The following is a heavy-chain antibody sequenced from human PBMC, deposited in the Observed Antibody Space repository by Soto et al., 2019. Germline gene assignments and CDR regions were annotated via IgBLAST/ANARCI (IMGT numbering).Heavy chain of an antibody. V-gene: IGHV5-51*01. D-gene: IGHD1-26*01. CDR3: ARLQARVREPPATFDI. CDR1: GYSFTSYW. J-gene: IGHJ3*02. CDR2: VYPGVSDT. Sequence: GESLKISCKGFGYSFTSYWIGWVRQMPGKGLGWMGIVYPGVSDTRYSPSFQGQVTISADKSINTAYLQWSSLKASDTAMYYCARLQARVREPPATFDIWGQGTMVTVSS.